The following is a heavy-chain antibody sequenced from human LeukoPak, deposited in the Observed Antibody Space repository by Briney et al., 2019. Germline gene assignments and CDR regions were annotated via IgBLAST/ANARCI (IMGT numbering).Heavy chain of an antibody. J-gene: IGHJ4*02. CDR3: ARKSASGNYPLDY. D-gene: IGHD3-10*01. CDR1: GFTLTTYA. CDR2: ISGSGEAT. V-gene: IGHV3-23*01. Sequence: PGGSLKLSCAVSGFTLTTYAMSWVRQAPGKGLEWVSAISGSGEATWYADSVKGRFTISRDNAKNTVFLQMSSLRAEDTALYYCARKSASGNYPLDYWGQGTLVTVSS.